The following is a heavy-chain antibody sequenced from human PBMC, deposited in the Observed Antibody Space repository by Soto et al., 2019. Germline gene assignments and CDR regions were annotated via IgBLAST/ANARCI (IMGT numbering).Heavy chain of an antibody. J-gene: IGHJ6*03. D-gene: IGHD4-17*01. CDR3: AREGVYGDYDNYYYMDV. CDR1: GFTFSSYS. CDR2: ISSSSSTI. Sequence: GGSLRLSCAASGFTFSSYSMNWVRQAPGKGLEWVSYISSSSSTIYYADSVKGRFTISRDNAKNSLYLQMNSLRAEDTAVYYCAREGVYGDYDNYYYMDVWGKGTTVTVSS. V-gene: IGHV3-48*01.